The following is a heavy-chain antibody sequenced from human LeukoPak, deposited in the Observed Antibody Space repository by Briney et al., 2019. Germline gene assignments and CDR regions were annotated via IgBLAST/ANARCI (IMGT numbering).Heavy chain of an antibody. D-gene: IGHD2-2*01. CDR2: IYSGGGT. Sequence: PGGSLRLSCAASGFTVSSNYRSWVRQAQGKGLEWFSVIYSGGGTYYADSVKGRFTISRDNSKNTLYLQMNSLRAEDTAVYYCASRGYCSSTSCPGVNYMDVWGKGTTVTVSS. J-gene: IGHJ6*03. CDR3: ASRGYCSSTSCPGVNYMDV. CDR1: GFTVSSNY. V-gene: IGHV3-53*01.